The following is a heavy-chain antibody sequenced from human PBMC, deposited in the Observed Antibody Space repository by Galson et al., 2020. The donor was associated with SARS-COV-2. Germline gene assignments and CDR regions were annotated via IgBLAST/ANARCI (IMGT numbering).Heavy chain of an antibody. CDR2: INPNSGVT. CDR1: GYTFTGYY. V-gene: IGHV1-2*02. CDR3: ARDGSSSSQYYFYYYMDV. Sequence: ASVKVSCKASGYTFTGYYLHWVRQAPGQGLEWVGWINPNSGVTNYAQKFQGRVTMTRDTSISTAYMELSRLRSDDTAIYYCARDGSSSSQYYFYYYMDVWGKGTTVTVSS. J-gene: IGHJ6*03. D-gene: IGHD6-6*01.